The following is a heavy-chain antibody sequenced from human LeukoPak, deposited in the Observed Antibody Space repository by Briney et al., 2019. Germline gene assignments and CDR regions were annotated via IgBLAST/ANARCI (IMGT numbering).Heavy chain of an antibody. CDR2: ISSSGSTI. CDR3: AELGITMIGGV. D-gene: IGHD3-10*02. V-gene: IGHV3-48*04. Sequence: GGSLRLSCAASGFTFSTYSMNWVRQAPGKGLEWVSYISSSGSTIYYADSVKGRFTISRDNAKNSLYLQMNSLRAEDTAVYYYAELGITMIGGVWGKGTTVTISS. CDR1: GFTFSTYS. J-gene: IGHJ6*04.